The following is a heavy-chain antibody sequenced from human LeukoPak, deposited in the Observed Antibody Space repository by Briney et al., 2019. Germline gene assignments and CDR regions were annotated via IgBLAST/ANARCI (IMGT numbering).Heavy chain of an antibody. CDR3: ARADSTWILLGPLDASDI. J-gene: IGHJ3*02. CDR1: GYTFTSYA. D-gene: IGHD5-18*01. V-gene: IGHV7-4-1*02. Sequence: ASVKVSCKASGYTFTSYAMNWVRQAPGQGLEWMGWINTNTGNPTYAQGFTGRFVFSLDTSVNTAYLQISSLKAEDTAVYYCARADSTWILLGPLDASDIWGQGTMVTVSS. CDR2: INTNTGNP.